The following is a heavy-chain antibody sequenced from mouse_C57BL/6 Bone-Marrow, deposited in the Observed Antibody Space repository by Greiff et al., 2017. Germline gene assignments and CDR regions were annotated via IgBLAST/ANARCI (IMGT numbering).Heavy chain of an antibody. CDR2: IYPRSGNT. Sequence: QVQLQQSGAELARPGASVKLSCKASGYTFTSYGISWVKQRTGQGLEWIGEIYPRSGNTYYNEKFKGKATLTADKSSSTAYMELSSLTSEDSAVYCCSLLMGYYFYFDYWGQGTTLTVSS. J-gene: IGHJ2*01. D-gene: IGHD2-3*01. CDR1: GYTFTSYG. V-gene: IGHV1-81*01. CDR3: SLLMGYYFYFDY.